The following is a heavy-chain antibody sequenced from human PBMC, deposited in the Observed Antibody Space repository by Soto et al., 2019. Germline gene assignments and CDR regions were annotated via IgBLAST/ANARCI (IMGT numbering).Heavy chain of an antibody. CDR2: IHASGNT. CDR3: ARSSHKESWFDP. D-gene: IGHD6-19*01. Sequence: SEPLSLTCSVSGGSLNNFYWNWIRQTAGKGLEWIGRIHASGNTNYNPSLKSRATFSVDTSKNQFSLKVRSVNAADTAVYYCARSSHKESWFDPWGQGTLVTVSS. V-gene: IGHV4-4*07. J-gene: IGHJ5*02. CDR1: GGSLNNFY.